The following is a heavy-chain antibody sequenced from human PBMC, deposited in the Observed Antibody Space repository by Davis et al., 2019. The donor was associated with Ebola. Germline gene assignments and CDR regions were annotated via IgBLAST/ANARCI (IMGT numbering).Heavy chain of an antibody. CDR2: IYHSGST. CDR3: ARGWHYYDSSGYYYPYYFDY. D-gene: IGHD3-22*01. V-gene: IGHV4-4*02. J-gene: IGHJ4*02. CDR1: GGSISSSNW. Sequence: PGGSLRLSCAVSGGSISSSNWWSWVRQPPGKGLEWIGEIYHSGSTNYNPSLKSRVTISVDKSKNQFSLKLSSVTAADTAVYYCARGWHYYDSSGYYYPYYFDYWGQGTLVTVSS.